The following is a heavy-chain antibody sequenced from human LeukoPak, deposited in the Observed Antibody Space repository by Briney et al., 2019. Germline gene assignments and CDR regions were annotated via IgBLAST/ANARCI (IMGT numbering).Heavy chain of an antibody. J-gene: IGHJ4*02. CDR1: GGSSSRSTYY. CDR3: ARPPVAAPTSYFDY. CDR2: VHYRGNT. Sequence: SETLSLTCTVSGGSSSRSTYYWGWIRQPPGTGLEWIGTVHYRGNTYYNPSLKSRITISVDTSKNQFSLNLSSVTAADTAVFYCARPPVAAPTSYFDYWGQGILVTVSS. D-gene: IGHD6-25*01. V-gene: IGHV4-39*01.